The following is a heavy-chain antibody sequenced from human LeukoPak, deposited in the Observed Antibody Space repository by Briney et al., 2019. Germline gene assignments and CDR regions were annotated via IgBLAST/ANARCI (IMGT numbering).Heavy chain of an antibody. V-gene: IGHV4-38-2*01. J-gene: IGHJ4*02. D-gene: IGHD6-6*01. CDR1: GYSIRNGDY. CDR3: ARNSSSGFFDY. CDR2: MYNSVSI. Sequence: SSETLSLTCVVSGYSIRNGDYWGWIRQSPGKGLEWIASMYNSVSIHYNPSLKSRVTILVDTSKNEFSLKMRSVTAADTAVYYCARNSSSGFFDYWSQGTLATVSS.